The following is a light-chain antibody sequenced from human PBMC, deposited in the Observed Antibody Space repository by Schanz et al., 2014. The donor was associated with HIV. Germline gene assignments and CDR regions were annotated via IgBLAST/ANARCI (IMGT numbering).Light chain of an antibody. CDR3: SSYAATSNVL. CDR1: SSDVGGYDY. J-gene: IGLJ3*02. CDR2: DVS. Sequence: QSALTQPPSASGSPGQSVTISCTGTSSDVGGYDYVSWYQQHPGKAPKLMIYDVSNRPSGASDRFSGSKSGNTASLTVSGLQADDEADYYCSSYAATSNVLFGGGTKLTVL. V-gene: IGLV2-8*01.